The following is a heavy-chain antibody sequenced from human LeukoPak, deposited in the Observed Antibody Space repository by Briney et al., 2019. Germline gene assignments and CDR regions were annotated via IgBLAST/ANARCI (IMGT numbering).Heavy chain of an antibody. V-gene: IGHV3-74*01. Sequence: GGSLRLSCAASGFTFSSYWMHWVRQAPGKGLVWVSRINGDGGNTIYADSVRARFTISRDNAKNTLYLQMNSLRAEDTAVYYCARGRGTCSGDSCYFDYWGQGTLVTVSS. D-gene: IGHD2-15*01. CDR3: ARGRGTCSGDSCYFDY. CDR2: INGDGGNT. J-gene: IGHJ4*02. CDR1: GFTFSSYW.